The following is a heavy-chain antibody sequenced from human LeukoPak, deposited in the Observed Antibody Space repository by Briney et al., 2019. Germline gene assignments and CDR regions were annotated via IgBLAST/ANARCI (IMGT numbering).Heavy chain of an antibody. CDR1: GFTFSSYG. J-gene: IGHJ4*02. CDR3: AKGHVYYDSSGYYLDY. V-gene: IGHV3-30*02. D-gene: IGHD3-22*01. CDR2: IRYDGSNK. Sequence: GGSLRLSCAASGFTFSSYGMHWVRQAPGKGLEWVAFIRYDGSNKYYADSVKGRFTISRDNSKNTLYLQMNSLRAEDTAVYYCAKGHVYYDSSGYYLDYWGQGTLVTVSS.